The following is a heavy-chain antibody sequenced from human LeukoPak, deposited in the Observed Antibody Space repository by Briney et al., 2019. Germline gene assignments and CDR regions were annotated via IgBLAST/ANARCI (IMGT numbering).Heavy chain of an antibody. CDR1: GGTFSSYA. CDR2: IIPIFGTA. D-gene: IGHD5-24*01. V-gene: IGHV1-69*06. CDR3: ARRDGYKFDY. Sequence: SVKVPCKASGGTFSSYAISWVRQAPGQGLEWMGRIIPIFGTANYARKFQGRVTITADRSTSTAYMELSSLRAEDTAVYYCARRDGYKFDYWGQGTLVTVSS. J-gene: IGHJ4*02.